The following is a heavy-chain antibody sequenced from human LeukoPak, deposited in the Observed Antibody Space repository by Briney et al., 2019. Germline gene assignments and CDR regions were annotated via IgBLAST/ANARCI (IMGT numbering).Heavy chain of an antibody. V-gene: IGHV1-69*01. Sequence: SVKVSCKASGGTFSSYAISWVRQAPGQGLEWMGGIIPIFGTANYAQKFQGRVTITADESTSTAYMELSSLRSGDTAVYYCARDPGITGTTHYYYYGMDVWGQGTTVTVSS. CDR2: IIPIFGTA. J-gene: IGHJ6*02. D-gene: IGHD1-7*01. CDR3: ARDPGITGTTHYYYYGMDV. CDR1: GGTFSSYA.